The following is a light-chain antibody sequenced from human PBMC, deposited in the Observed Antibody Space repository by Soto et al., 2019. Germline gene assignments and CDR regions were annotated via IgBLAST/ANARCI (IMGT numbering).Light chain of an antibody. J-gene: IGKJ5*01. Sequence: EIVLTQSPGSLSLSPGERATLSCRASQSVTSNYVDWYQQKPGQAPRLLIYAASSRTTGITDMFSGSGSGTDFTLTISRLEPEDFEVYYCQQYGSNPSITFGQGTRLEIK. CDR3: QQYGSNPSIT. V-gene: IGKV3-20*01. CDR2: AAS. CDR1: QSVTSNY.